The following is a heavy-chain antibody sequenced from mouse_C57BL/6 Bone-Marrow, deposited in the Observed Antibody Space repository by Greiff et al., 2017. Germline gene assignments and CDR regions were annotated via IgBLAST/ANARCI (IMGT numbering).Heavy chain of an antibody. V-gene: IGHV1-50*01. Sequence: QVQLQQPGAELVKPGASVKLSCKASGYTFTSYWMQWVKQRPGQGLEWIGEIDPSDSYTNDNQKFKGKATLTVDTSSSTAYMQLSSLTSEDSAVYYCENFAYWGQGTLVTVSA. CDR3: ENFAY. CDR2: IDPSDSYT. J-gene: IGHJ3*01. CDR1: GYTFTSYW.